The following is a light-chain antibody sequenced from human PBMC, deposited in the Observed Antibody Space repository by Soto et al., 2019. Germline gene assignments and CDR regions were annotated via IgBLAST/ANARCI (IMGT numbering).Light chain of an antibody. V-gene: IGKV1-9*01. CDR2: AAS. CDR1: EDITIY. Sequence: KSVTITCRASEDITIYLAWYQQKPGKAPNLLMYAASTLQSGVPSRFSGGGSGTEFTLTISSLQPDDFATYYCQQYSTYPLSFGGGTKVDIK. CDR3: QQYSTYPLS. J-gene: IGKJ4*01.